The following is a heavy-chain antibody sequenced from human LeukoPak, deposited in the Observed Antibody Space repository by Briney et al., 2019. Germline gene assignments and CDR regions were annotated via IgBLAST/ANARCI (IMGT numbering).Heavy chain of an antibody. D-gene: IGHD3-10*01. J-gene: IGHJ4*02. CDR3: ARGAGVRVPFDY. V-gene: IGHV3-23*01. Sequence: GGSLRLSCAASGFTFSSYAMSWVRQAPGKGLEWVSAISGSGGSTYYADSVKGRFTITRDNSKNTLYLQLNSLGAEDTAVYYCARGAGVRVPFDYWGQGTLVTVSS. CDR2: ISGSGGST. CDR1: GFTFSSYA.